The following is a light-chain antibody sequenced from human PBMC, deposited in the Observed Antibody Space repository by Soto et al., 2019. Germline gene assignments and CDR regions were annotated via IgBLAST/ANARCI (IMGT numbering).Light chain of an antibody. Sequence: QSVLTQPPSVSGAPGQRVTISCTGSSSNIGAGYDVHWYQQLPGTAPKLLIYGTSNRPSGVPDRFSGSKSGTSASLAITGLQAEDEADYYCQSYDSSLSAPVFGTGTKVTVL. J-gene: IGLJ1*01. CDR1: SSNIGAGYD. CDR2: GTS. V-gene: IGLV1-40*01. CDR3: QSYDSSLSAPV.